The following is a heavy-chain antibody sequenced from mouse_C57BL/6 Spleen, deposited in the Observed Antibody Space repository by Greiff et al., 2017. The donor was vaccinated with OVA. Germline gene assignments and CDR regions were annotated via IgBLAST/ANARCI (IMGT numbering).Heavy chain of an antibody. J-gene: IGHJ4*01. V-gene: IGHV2-9-1*01. Sequence: QVQLKESGPGLVAPSQSLSITCPVSGFSLTSYAISWVRQPPGKGLEWLGVIWTGGGTNYNSALKSRLSISKDNYKSQVVLKMNSRQTDDTARYYFARKGYITTVVAPYYAMDYWGQGTSVTVSS. CDR3: ARKGYITTVVAPYYAMDY. D-gene: IGHD1-1*01. CDR1: GFSLTSYA. CDR2: IWTGGGT.